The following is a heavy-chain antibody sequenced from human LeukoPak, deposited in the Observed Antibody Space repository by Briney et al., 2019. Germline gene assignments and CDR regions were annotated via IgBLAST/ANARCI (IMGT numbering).Heavy chain of an antibody. D-gene: IGHD6-19*01. CDR3: AKAFDSSGLFDY. CDR1: GFTFSSYW. V-gene: IGHV3-74*01. J-gene: IGHJ4*02. Sequence: GGSLRLSCVASGFTFSSYWMHWVRQAPGKGLVWVSRINSDGSSTSYADSVKGRFTISRDNSKNTLCLQMNSLRAEDTAVYYCAKAFDSSGLFDYWGQGILVTVSS. CDR2: INSDGSST.